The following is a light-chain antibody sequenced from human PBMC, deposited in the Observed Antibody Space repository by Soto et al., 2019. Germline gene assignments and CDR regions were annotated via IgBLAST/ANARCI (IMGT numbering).Light chain of an antibody. CDR3: CSYAGSHVV. CDR1: SSDVGSYNL. V-gene: IGLV2-23*02. Sequence: QSALTQPASVSGSPGQSITISCTGTSSDVGSYNLVSWYQQHPGKAPKLMIYEVSKRPSGVSNRFSGSKSGNTASLTISGLQAEDEADYYCCSYAGSHVVFGGVTKLTVL. J-gene: IGLJ2*01. CDR2: EVS.